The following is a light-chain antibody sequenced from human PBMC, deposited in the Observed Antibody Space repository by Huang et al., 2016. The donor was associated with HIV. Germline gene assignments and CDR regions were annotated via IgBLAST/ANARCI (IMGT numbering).Light chain of an antibody. CDR3: QQYSLSPWT. J-gene: IGKJ1*01. CDR1: QRISGW. Sequence: DIQMTQSPSTLSASVGDRVILTCRASQRISGWLAWYQQKPVKAPKLMIYKASSLETGDPSRFSGSGSGTEYTLTISSLQPCDFATYYCQQYSLSPWTFGQGTKVEI. CDR2: KAS. V-gene: IGKV1-5*03.